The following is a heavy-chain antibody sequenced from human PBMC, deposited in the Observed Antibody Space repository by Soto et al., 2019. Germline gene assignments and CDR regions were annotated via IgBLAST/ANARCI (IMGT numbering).Heavy chain of an antibody. CDR2: ISSSDSII. J-gene: IGHJ4*02. CDR3: ARDLGYYDSSGYFDY. CDR1: GFTFSDYY. D-gene: IGHD3-22*01. Sequence: QVQLVESGGGLVKPGGSLRLSCAASGFTFSDYYMSWIRQAPGKGLEWVSYISSSDSIIYYADSVKGRFTISRDNAKNSFYLQMNSLSAEDTAVYYCARDLGYYDSSGYFDYWGQGTLVNVSS. V-gene: IGHV3-11*01.